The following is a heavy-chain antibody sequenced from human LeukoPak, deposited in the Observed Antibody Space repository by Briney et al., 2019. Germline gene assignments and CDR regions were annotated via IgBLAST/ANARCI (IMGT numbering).Heavy chain of an antibody. V-gene: IGHV1-18*01. J-gene: IGHJ4*02. D-gene: IGHD6-19*01. CDR3: ARVKQWLVRPDY. CDR2: IGAYNGNT. CDR1: GYTFTSYG. Sequence: ASVKVSCKASGYTFTSYGISWVRQAPGQGLEWMGWIGAYNGNTNYAQKLQGRVTMTTDTSTSTAYMELGSLRSDDTAVYYCARVKQWLVRPDYWGQGTLVTVSS.